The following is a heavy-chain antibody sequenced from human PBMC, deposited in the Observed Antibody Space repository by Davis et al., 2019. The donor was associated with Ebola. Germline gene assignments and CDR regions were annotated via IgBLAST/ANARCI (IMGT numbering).Heavy chain of an antibody. Sequence: SETLSLTCAVYGWSFSGYYWSWIRQPPGKGLEWIGYIYYSGSTNYNPSLKSRVTISVDTSKNQFSLKLSSVTAADTAVYYCARGYSYGPYNWFDPWGQGTLVTVSS. D-gene: IGHD5-18*01. J-gene: IGHJ5*02. CDR1: GWSFSGYY. V-gene: IGHV4-59*01. CDR2: IYYSGST. CDR3: ARGYSYGPYNWFDP.